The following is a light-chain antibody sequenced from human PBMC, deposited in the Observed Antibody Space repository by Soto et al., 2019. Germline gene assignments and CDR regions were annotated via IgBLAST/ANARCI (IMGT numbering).Light chain of an antibody. Sequence: EIVLTQSPATLSLSPGERATLSCRARQSVSSYLAWYQQKPGQAPRLLIYHASNMTTGIPARFSGSGSETDFALTISSLEPVDFAVYYCPQRSNWPPGIIFRQGTRLHI. V-gene: IGKV3-11*01. J-gene: IGKJ5*01. CDR1: QSVSSY. CDR2: HAS. CDR3: PQRSNWPPGII.